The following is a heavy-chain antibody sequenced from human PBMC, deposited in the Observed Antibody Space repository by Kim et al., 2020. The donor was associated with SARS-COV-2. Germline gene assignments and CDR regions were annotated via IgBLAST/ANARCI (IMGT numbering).Heavy chain of an antibody. Sequence: GGSLRLSCEASGFTFSSYSMSWVRQAPGKGLEWVSSISRSSTYIYYADSLKGRLTISRDDAESSVFLQMTSLGAEDTAVYYCARNVRPPDGDYVSYYYFYGMDVWGQGTTVTVSS. D-gene: IGHD4-17*01. CDR1: GFTFSSYS. V-gene: IGHV3-21*01. CDR2: ISRSSTYI. J-gene: IGHJ6*02. CDR3: ARNVRPPDGDYVSYYYFYGMDV.